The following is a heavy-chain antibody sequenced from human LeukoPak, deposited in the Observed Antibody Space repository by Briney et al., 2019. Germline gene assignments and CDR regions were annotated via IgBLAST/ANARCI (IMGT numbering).Heavy chain of an antibody. V-gene: IGHV3-53*01. CDR3: AATTVENMDV. CDR1: GFTVSSNY. D-gene: IGHD1-26*01. Sequence: GGSLRLSCATSGFTVSSNYMSWVRQAPGKGLEWVSVIYSGGSTYYADSVKGRFTISRDNSKNTLYLQMNSLRAEDTAVYYCAATTVENMDVWGKGTTVTVSS. CDR2: IYSGGST. J-gene: IGHJ6*03.